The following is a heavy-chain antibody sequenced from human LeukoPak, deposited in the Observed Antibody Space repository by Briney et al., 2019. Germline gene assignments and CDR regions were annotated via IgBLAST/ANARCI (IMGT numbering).Heavy chain of an antibody. CDR2: IKQDGSEK. Sequence: GGSLRLSCAASGFTFSSYWMSWVRQAPGKGLEWVANIKQDGSEKYYVDSVKGRFTISRDDAKNMLYLQMNSLRAEDTAVYYCANGVPSSSWYPAYDAFDIWGQGTMVTVSS. J-gene: IGHJ3*02. CDR3: ANGVPSSSWYPAYDAFDI. D-gene: IGHD6-13*01. V-gene: IGHV3-7*03. CDR1: GFTFSSYW.